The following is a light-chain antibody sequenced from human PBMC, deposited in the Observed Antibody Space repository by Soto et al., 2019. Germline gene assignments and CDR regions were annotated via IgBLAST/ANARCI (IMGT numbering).Light chain of an antibody. CDR3: QQYNKWPRT. Sequence: EIVMTQSPATLSVSPGEGVTLSCRASERLTTNLAWYQQSPGQAPRLLIYGTYTRATGIPTRFSGSGTGTEFTLTISSLESEDFAVYYFQQYNKWPRTFGGGTKVDIK. CDR2: GTY. J-gene: IGKJ4*01. CDR1: ERLTTN. V-gene: IGKV3D-15*01.